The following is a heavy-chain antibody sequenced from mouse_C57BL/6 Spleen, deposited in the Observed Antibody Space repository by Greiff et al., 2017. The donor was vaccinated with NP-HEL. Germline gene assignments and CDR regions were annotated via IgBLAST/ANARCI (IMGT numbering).Heavy chain of an antibody. J-gene: IGHJ1*03. Sequence: EVQLQQSGAELVKPGASVKLSCTASGFNITDYYMHWVKQRTEQGLEWIGRIDPADGETKYAPKFQGKATITADTSSNTTYLQLSSLTSEDTAVYYCARESSYWYFDVWGTGTTVTVAS. CDR3: ARESSYWYFDV. CDR2: IDPADGET. V-gene: IGHV14-2*01. CDR1: GFNITDYY. D-gene: IGHD1-1*01.